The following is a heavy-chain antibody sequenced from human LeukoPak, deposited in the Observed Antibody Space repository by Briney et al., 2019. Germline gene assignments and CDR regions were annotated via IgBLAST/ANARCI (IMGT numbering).Heavy chain of an antibody. V-gene: IGHV3-74*01. J-gene: IGHJ4*02. Sequence: GGSLRLSCAASGFTFSTYWMHWVRQAPGKGLVWVSRINGDGGSRNYADSVKGRFTISRDNAKNTLYLQMSSLRVEDTAVYYCASASSHRTTAGGDYWGQGTLVTVST. D-gene: IGHD6-13*01. CDR3: ASASSHRTTAGGDY. CDR1: GFTFSTYW. CDR2: INGDGGSR.